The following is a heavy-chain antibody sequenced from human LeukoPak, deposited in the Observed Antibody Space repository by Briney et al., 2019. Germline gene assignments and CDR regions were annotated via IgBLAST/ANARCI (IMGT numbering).Heavy chain of an antibody. CDR2: IIPIFGTA. CDR3: ARVPPREGRLNPTYSSTHYWYFDL. V-gene: IGHV1-69*01. CDR1: GGTFSSYA. J-gene: IGHJ2*01. D-gene: IGHD6-13*01. Sequence: GASVKVSCKASGGTFSSYAISWVRQAPGQGLEWMGGIIPIFGTANYAQKFQGRVTITADESTSTAYMELSSLRSEDTAVYYCARVPPREGRLNPTYSSTHYWYFDLWGHGTLVTVSS.